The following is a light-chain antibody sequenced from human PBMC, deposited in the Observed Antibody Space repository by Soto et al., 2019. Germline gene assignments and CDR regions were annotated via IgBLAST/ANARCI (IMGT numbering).Light chain of an antibody. V-gene: IGLV2-23*01. Sequence: QSALTQPASVSGSPGQSITIPCTGTSSDVGSYNLVSWYQHHPGKAPKLMIYEGSKRPSGVSDRFSGSKSGNTASLTISGLQAEDEADYYCCSYAGSRTYVFGTGTKLTVL. CDR2: EGS. CDR1: SSDVGSYNL. J-gene: IGLJ1*01. CDR3: CSYAGSRTYV.